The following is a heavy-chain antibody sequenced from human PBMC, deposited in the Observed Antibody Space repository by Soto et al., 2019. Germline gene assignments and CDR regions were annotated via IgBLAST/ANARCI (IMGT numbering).Heavy chain of an antibody. J-gene: IGHJ4*02. CDR3: ARVDYYDSSGYYPRLNY. CDR1: GYTFTSYD. CDR2: MNPNSGNT. D-gene: IGHD3-22*01. V-gene: IGHV1-8*01. Sequence: ASVKVSCTASGYTFTSYDINWVRQATGQGLEWMGWMNPNSGNTGYAQKFQGRVTMTRNTSISTAYMELSSLRSEDTAVYYCARVDYYDSSGYYPRLNYWGQGTLVTVSS.